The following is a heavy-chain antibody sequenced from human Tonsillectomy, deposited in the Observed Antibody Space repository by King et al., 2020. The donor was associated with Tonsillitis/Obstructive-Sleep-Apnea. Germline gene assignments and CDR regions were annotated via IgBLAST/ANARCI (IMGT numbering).Heavy chain of an antibody. D-gene: IGHD6-13*01. J-gene: IGHJ6*03. CDR2: ISNSGGST. CDR3: ARRAPAGVGGYYCYMDV. CDR1: GFTFSNYA. V-gene: IGHV3-23*04. Sequence: VQLVESGGGLVQPGGSLRLSCAASGFTFSNYAMSWVRQTPGKGLEWVSAISNSGGSTYYADAVKGRFTISRDNSKNTLYLQMNSLRAEDTALYECARRAPAGVGGYYCYMDVWGKGTTVTVSS.